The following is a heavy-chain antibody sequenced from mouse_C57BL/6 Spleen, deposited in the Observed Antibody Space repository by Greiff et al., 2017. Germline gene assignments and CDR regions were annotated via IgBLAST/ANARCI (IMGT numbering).Heavy chain of an antibody. Sequence: VQGVESGPGLVAPSQSLSITCTVSGFSLTSYGVHWVRQPPGKGLEWLVVIWSDGSTTYNSALKSRLSISKDNSKSQVFLKMNSLQTDDTAMYYCARHGGYDYDDYYAMDYWGQGTSVTVSS. D-gene: IGHD2-4*01. V-gene: IGHV2-6-1*01. CDR2: IWSDGST. J-gene: IGHJ4*01. CDR3: ARHGGYDYDDYYAMDY. CDR1: GFSLTSYG.